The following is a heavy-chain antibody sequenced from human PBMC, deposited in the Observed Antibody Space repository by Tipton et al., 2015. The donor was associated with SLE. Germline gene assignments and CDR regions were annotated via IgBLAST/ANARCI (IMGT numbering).Heavy chain of an antibody. D-gene: IGHD4/OR15-4a*01. CDR1: GGSFSGYY. V-gene: IGHV4-34*01. CDR2: INHSGST. CDR3: AGGYGAAFDY. Sequence: TLSLTCAVYGGSFSGYYWSWIRQPPGKGLEWIGEINHSGSTNYNPSLKSRVTISVDTSKNQFSLKLSSVTAADTAVYYCAGGYGAAFDYWGQGTLVTVSS. J-gene: IGHJ4*02.